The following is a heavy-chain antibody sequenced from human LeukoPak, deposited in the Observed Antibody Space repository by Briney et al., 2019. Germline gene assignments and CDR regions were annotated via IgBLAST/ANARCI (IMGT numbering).Heavy chain of an antibody. CDR1: GVSFSGYY. V-gene: IGHV4-34*09. D-gene: IGHD3-22*01. Sequence: KPSETLSLTCAVYGVSFSGYYWNWIRQPPGKGLEWIGEINHSGSTNYNPSLKSRVTISVDTSKNQFSLKLSSVTAADTAVYYCARATYYYDSSGYYSPDAFDIWGQGTMVTVSS. CDR2: INHSGST. J-gene: IGHJ3*02. CDR3: ARATYYYDSSGYYSPDAFDI.